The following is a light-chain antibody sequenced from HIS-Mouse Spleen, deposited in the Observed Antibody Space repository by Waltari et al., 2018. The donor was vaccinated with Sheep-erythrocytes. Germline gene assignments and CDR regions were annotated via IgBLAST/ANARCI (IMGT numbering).Light chain of an antibody. J-gene: IGLJ1*01. CDR3: YSTDSSGNRDV. CDR1: ALPKQY. V-gene: IGLV3-10*01. CDR2: EDS. Sequence: SYELTQPPSVSVSPGQTARITCPGDALPKQYAYWYQQKSGQAPVLVIYEDSKRPSGIPERFSGSSSGTMATLTISGAQVEDEADYYCYSTDSSGNRDVFGTGTKVTVL.